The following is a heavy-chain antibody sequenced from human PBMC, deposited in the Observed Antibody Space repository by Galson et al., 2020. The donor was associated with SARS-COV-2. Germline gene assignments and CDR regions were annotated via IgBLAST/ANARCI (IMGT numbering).Heavy chain of an antibody. V-gene: IGHV4-38-2*02. CDR1: GYSISSGYY. CDR2: IYHSGST. J-gene: IGHJ4*02. D-gene: IGHD3-3*01. Sequence: SETLSLTCTVSGYSISSGYYWGWIRQPPGKGLEWIGSIYHSGSTYYNPSLKSRVTISVDTSKNQFSLKLSSVTAADTAVYYCARNRAAYDFWSGVTDNFFDYWGQGTLVTVSS. CDR3: ARNRAAYDFWSGVTDNFFDY.